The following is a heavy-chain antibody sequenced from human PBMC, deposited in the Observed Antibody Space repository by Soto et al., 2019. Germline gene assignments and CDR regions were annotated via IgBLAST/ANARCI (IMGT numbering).Heavy chain of an antibody. Sequence: QVQLQESGPGLVKPSETLSLTCTASGGSISSYYWSWILQPPGKGLEWIGYIYYSGSTNYNHSLKIRVTISVDTSKNQFSLKLSSVTAADTAVYYCARELFGRSVWFDPWGQGTLVTVSS. V-gene: IGHV4-59*01. D-gene: IGHD3-10*01. CDR1: GGSISSYY. CDR2: IYYSGST. J-gene: IGHJ5*02. CDR3: ARELFGRSVWFDP.